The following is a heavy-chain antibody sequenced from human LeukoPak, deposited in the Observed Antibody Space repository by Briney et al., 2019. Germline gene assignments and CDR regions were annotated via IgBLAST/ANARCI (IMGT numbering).Heavy chain of an antibody. CDR2: VSVIGTT. V-gene: IGHV3-23*01. CDR3: ARYNTGSVDY. Sequence: GGSLRLSCAASGFTFSSYAVTWVRQAPGKGLEWVSAVSVIGTTYYGDSVKGRFTISRDNSKNTLYLQMDSLRAEDTAVYYCARYNTGSVDYWGQGTLVTVSS. J-gene: IGHJ4*02. D-gene: IGHD1-14*01. CDR1: GFTFSSYA.